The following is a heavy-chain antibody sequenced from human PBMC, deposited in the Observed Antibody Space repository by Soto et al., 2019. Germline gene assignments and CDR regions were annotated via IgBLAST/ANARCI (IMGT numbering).Heavy chain of an antibody. CDR3: ARVSSTYYYDSSGYLHY. Sequence: QVQLVQSGAEVKKPGASVKVSCKASGYTFTSYGISWVRQAPGQGLEWMGWISAYNGNTNYAQKLQGRVTMTTDTSTSTAYMELRSLRSDVTAVYYCARVSSTYYYDSSGYLHYWGQGTLVTVSS. J-gene: IGHJ4*02. D-gene: IGHD3-22*01. CDR1: GYTFTSYG. CDR2: ISAYNGNT. V-gene: IGHV1-18*04.